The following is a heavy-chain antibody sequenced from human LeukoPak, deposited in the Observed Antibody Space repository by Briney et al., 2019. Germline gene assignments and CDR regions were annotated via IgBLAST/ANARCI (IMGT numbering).Heavy chain of an antibody. Sequence: SETLSLTCTVSGASISSYYWSWIRQPPGKGLEWIGYIYYSGSTNYNPALKSRVTISEDTSKNQISLKLSSVTAADTAVYYCARVRGYYDSSGYDYWGQGTLVTVSS. J-gene: IGHJ4*02. CDR3: ARVRGYYDSSGYDY. CDR1: GASISSYY. CDR2: IYYSGST. V-gene: IGHV4-59*01. D-gene: IGHD3-22*01.